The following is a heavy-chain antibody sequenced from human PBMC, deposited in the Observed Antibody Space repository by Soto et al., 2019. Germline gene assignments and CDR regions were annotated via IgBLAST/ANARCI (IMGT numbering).Heavy chain of an antibody. Sequence: PGGSLRLSCAASGFTFSSYAMHWVRQAPGKGLEWVAVISYDGSNKYYADSVKGRFTISRDNSKNTLYLQMNSLRAEDTAVYYCARDAGPGRVRGVTPYYGTDVWGQGTTVTVSS. V-gene: IGHV3-30-3*01. CDR3: ARDAGPGRVRGVTPYYGTDV. D-gene: IGHD3-10*01. CDR1: GFTFSSYA. J-gene: IGHJ6*02. CDR2: ISYDGSNK.